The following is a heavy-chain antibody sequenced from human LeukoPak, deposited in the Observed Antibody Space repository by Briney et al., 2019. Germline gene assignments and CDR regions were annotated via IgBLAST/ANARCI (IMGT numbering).Heavy chain of an antibody. V-gene: IGHV3-23*01. D-gene: IGHD6-19*01. CDR2: TSGDEDST. CDR1: GLTFKNFA. J-gene: IGHJ4*02. Sequence: GGSLRLSCAASGLTFKNFAMRWVRQAPGEGLEWLAVTSGDEDSTHYADSVRGRFVISTDNAKNTSFLHMNSLRAEDTAVYYCTIDLMTGYSSVLHFGYWGQGALVTVSS. CDR3: TIDLMTGYSSVLHFGY.